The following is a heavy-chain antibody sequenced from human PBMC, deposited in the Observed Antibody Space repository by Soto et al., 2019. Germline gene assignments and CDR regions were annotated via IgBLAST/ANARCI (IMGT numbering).Heavy chain of an antibody. J-gene: IGHJ5*02. CDR3: AHFTWRMVRGAEFGWFDP. Sequence: SGPTLVNPTQTFTLTCTFSGFSLSTSGVGVGWIRQPPGKALEWLALIFWDDDKRYSPSLKSRLTITKDTSKNQVVLTMTNVDPVDTATYYCAHFTWRMVRGAEFGWFDPWGQGTLVTVSS. CDR2: IFWDDDK. D-gene: IGHD3-10*01. CDR1: GFSLSTSGVG. V-gene: IGHV2-5*02.